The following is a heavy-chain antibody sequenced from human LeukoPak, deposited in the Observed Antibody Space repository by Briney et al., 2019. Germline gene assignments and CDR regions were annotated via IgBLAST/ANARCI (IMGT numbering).Heavy chain of an antibody. J-gene: IGHJ4*02. CDR2: TNPNSGNT. CDR1: GYTFTSYD. V-gene: IGHV1-8*01. Sequence: ASVKVSCKASGYTFTSYDINWVRQATGQGLEWMGWTNPNSGNTGYAQKFQGRVTMTRNTSISTAYMELSSLRSEDTAVYYCARRAPRLSKGIAVAGTRLDFDYWGQGTLVTVSS. D-gene: IGHD6-19*01. CDR3: ARRAPRLSKGIAVAGTRLDFDY.